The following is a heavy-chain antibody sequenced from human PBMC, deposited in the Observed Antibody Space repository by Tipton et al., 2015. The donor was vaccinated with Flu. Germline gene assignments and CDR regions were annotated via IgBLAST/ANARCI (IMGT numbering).Heavy chain of an antibody. CDR3: ARMEWTVTTPRYFDL. Sequence: TLSLTCTVSGGPISSGGDYWSWIRQHPGKGPEWIGHIYYIGSTYYNPSLKSRVTISVDTSKNQFSLKLSSLTAADTAVYYCARMEWTVTTPRYFDLWGRGTLVTVSS. CDR1: GGPISSGGDY. CDR2: IYYIGST. V-gene: IGHV4-31*03. D-gene: IGHD4-17*01. J-gene: IGHJ2*01.